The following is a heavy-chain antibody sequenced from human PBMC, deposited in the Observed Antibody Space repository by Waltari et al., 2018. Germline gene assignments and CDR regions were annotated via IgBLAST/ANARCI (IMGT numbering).Heavy chain of an antibody. CDR3: ARGGQITMVQGDLGY. Sequence: QVQLQQWGAGLLKPSETLSLTCAVYGGSFSGYYWSWIRQPPGKGLEWIGEINHSGSTNYNPSLKSRVTISVDTSKNQFSLKLSSVTAADTAVYYCARGGQITMVQGDLGYWGQGTLVTVSS. CDR1: GGSFSGYY. D-gene: IGHD3-10*01. J-gene: IGHJ4*02. CDR2: INHSGST. V-gene: IGHV4-34*01.